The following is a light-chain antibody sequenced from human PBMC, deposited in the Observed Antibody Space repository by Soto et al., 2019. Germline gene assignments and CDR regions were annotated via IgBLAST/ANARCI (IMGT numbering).Light chain of an antibody. V-gene: IGLV1-44*01. Sequence: QSVLTQSPSASGTAGQRITISCSGGSSNIGSNSVNWYQQVPGTAPKVLIYRDHQRPSGVPDRFSGSKSGTSASLAISGLQSEDEADYYCASWDDSLNAVLFGGGTKLTDL. J-gene: IGLJ2*01. CDR1: SSNIGSNS. CDR3: ASWDDSLNAVL. CDR2: RDH.